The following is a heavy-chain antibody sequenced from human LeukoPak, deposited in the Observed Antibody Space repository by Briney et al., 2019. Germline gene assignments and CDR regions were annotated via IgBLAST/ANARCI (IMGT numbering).Heavy chain of an antibody. V-gene: IGHV4-39*07. D-gene: IGHD6-19*01. J-gene: IGHJ4*02. Sequence: PSETLSLTCTVSGGSISSSSYYWGWIRQPPGKGLEWIGSIYYSGSTNYNPSLKSRVTISVDTSKNQFSLKLSSVTAADTAVYYCASWGRTVAAPNPFDYWGQGTLVTVSS. CDR3: ASWGRTVAAPNPFDY. CDR1: GGSISSSSYY. CDR2: IYYSGST.